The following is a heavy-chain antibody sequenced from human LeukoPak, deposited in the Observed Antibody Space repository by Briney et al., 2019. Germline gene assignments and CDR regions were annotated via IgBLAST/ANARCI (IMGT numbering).Heavy chain of an antibody. V-gene: IGHV4-59*01. J-gene: IGHJ5*02. Sequence: PSDTLSLTCTVSGGSISSYYWSWIRQPPGKGLEWIGYIYYSGSTNYNPSLKSRVTISVDTSKNQFSLKLSSVTAADTAVYYCARDSKYCSSTSCSTWFDPWGQGTLVTVSS. D-gene: IGHD2-2*01. CDR3: ARDSKYCSSTSCSTWFDP. CDR1: GGSISSYY. CDR2: IYYSGST.